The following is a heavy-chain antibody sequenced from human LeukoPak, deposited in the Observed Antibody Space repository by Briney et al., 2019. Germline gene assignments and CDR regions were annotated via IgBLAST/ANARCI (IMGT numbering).Heavy chain of an antibody. V-gene: IGHV4-59*01. J-gene: IGHJ4*02. Sequence: PSETLSLTCTVSGGSISNYYWSWIRQPPGKGLEWIGYIYHSGATNYNPSLRSRVTISVDTSNNQSSLNLRSVTAADTAIYYCARKSPTSGSYGWYFDYWGQGALVTVSS. CDR2: IYHSGAT. CDR1: GGSISNYY. D-gene: IGHD1-26*01. CDR3: ARKSPTSGSYGWYFDY.